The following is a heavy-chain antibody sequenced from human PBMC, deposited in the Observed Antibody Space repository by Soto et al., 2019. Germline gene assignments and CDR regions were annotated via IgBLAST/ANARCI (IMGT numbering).Heavy chain of an antibody. CDR3: ARVRIVLVPTASDFYYYMDV. CDR2: MNPNSGNT. D-gene: IGHD2-2*01. V-gene: IGHV1-8*01. CDR1: GYTFTRYD. J-gene: IGHJ6*03. Sequence: ASVKVSCKTSGYTFTRYDINWVRQATGQGLEWMGWMNPNSGNTGYAQKFQGRVTMTRDTSISTAYMELSSLRSEDTAVYYCARVRIVLVPTASDFYYYMDVWGKGTTVTVSS.